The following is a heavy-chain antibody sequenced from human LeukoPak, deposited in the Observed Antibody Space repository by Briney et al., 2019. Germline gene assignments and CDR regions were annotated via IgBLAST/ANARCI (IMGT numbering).Heavy chain of an antibody. CDR2: IYYSGST. CDR3: ARGTTKGYYYATSGYYVK. Sequence: SETLSLTCTVSGGSINSYYWGWIRQPPGKRLEWIGYIYYSGSTNYNPSLKSRVTISLDTSKNQFSLNLRSVTAADTAVYYCARGTTKGYYYATSGYYVKWGQGTLVTVSS. CDR1: GGSINSYY. V-gene: IGHV4-59*01. D-gene: IGHD3-22*01. J-gene: IGHJ4*02.